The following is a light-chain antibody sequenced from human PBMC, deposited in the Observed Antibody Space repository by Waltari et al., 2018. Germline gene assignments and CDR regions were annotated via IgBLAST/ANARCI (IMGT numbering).Light chain of an antibody. CDR1: SSDVGGYNY. J-gene: IGLJ2*01. CDR2: DVS. Sequence: QSALTQPASVSGSPGQSITISCSGTSSDVGGYNYVSWYHQHPGKAPKLLIYDVSKRPSGFSNRFCCSKAGNTASRTISGLKAEDEADYYCSSYTSSSTLVVFGGGTKLTVL. V-gene: IGLV2-14*01. CDR3: SSYTSSSTLVV.